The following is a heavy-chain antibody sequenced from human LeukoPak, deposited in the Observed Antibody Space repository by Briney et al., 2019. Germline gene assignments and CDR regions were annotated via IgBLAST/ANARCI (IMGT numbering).Heavy chain of an antibody. J-gene: IGHJ4*02. D-gene: IGHD2-15*01. CDR2: MSRTGSYI. CDR1: GFTFSSYN. Sequence: GGSLRLSCAASGFTFSSYNMNWVRQAPGRGLEWVASMSRTGSYIYYADSVKGRFTISGDNAQNSLYLQMNSLRVEDTAVYYCARVLETDCRGGSCYSGLDYWGQGTLVTVSS. V-gene: IGHV3-21*01. CDR3: ARVLETDCRGGSCYSGLDY.